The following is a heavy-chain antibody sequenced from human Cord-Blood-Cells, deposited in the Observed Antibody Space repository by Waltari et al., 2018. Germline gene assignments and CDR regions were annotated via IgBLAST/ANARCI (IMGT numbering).Heavy chain of an antibody. CDR2: IKQDGSEK. CDR1: GFTFRSYW. D-gene: IGHD3-3*01. Sequence: EVQLVESGGGLVQPGGSLRLSCAASGFTFRSYWMSWVRQAPGKGLAWVANIKQDGSEKYYVDSVKGRFTISRDNAKNALYLQMNSLRAEDTAVYYCARDPTRALFGVLYYYYYMDVWGKGTTVTVSS. J-gene: IGHJ6*03. CDR3: ARDPTRALFGVLYYYYYMDV. V-gene: IGHV3-7*01.